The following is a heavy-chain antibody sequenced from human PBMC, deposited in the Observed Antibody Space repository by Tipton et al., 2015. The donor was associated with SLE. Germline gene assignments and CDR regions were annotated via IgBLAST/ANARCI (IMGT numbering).Heavy chain of an antibody. CDR3: ATTKIRTYYAFSLDY. CDR2: ISNSGNNK. Sequence: QLVQSGGGLVPPGGSLRLSCSASGFAFRSYQMNWVRQAPGKGLEWLSYISNSGNNKYYADSVKGRFTISRDNAENSLFLQMNGLRAEDTALYYCATTKIRTYYAFSLDYWGQGTQVTFSS. V-gene: IGHV3-48*03. J-gene: IGHJ4*02. CDR1: GFAFRSYQ. D-gene: IGHD3-22*01.